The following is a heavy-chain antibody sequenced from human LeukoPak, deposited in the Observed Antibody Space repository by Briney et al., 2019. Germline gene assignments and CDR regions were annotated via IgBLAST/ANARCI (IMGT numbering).Heavy chain of an antibody. J-gene: IGHJ3*02. Sequence: GGSLRLSCAASGFTFSGYAMSWVRQAPGKGLEWFSAISDSGGDTYYADSVKGRFTISRDNSKNTLYLQMNSLRVEDTAVYFCARDPNGDYIGTFDMWGRGTMVSVSS. V-gene: IGHV3-23*01. CDR2: ISDSGGDT. D-gene: IGHD4-17*01. CDR1: GFTFSGYA. CDR3: ARDPNGDYIGTFDM.